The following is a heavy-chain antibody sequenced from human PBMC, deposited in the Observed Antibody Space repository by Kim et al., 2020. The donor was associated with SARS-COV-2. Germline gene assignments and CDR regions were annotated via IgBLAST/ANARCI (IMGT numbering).Heavy chain of an antibody. V-gene: IGHV3-43*02. CDR3: AKDRYGSGSYYYYYYYGMDV. D-gene: IGHD3-10*01. Sequence: GGSLRLSCAASGFTFDDYAMHWVRQAPGKGLEWVSLISGDGGSTYYADSVKGRFTISRDNSKNSLYLQMNSLRTEDTALYYCAKDRYGSGSYYYYYYYGMDVWGQGTTVTVSS. J-gene: IGHJ6*02. CDR1: GFTFDDYA. CDR2: ISGDGGST.